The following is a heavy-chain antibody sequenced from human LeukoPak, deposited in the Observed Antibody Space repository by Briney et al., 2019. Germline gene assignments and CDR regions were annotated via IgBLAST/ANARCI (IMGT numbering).Heavy chain of an antibody. CDR1: GDSVSRNSGA. CDR2: TYYRSKWYN. V-gene: IGHV6-1*01. D-gene: IGHD3-16*01. CDR3: ASQENPQAHAF. J-gene: IGHJ3*01. Sequence: SQTLSLTSAISGDSVSRNSGAWNWIRQSPSRGLEWLGRTYYRSKWYNDYAVSVKSRITINPGTSKNQFSLQLSSLTPEDTAVYYCASQENPQAHAFWGQGTMVTVSA.